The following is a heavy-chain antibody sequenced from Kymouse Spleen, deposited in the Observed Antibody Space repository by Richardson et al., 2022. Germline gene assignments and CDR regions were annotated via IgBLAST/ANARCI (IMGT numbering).Heavy chain of an antibody. CDR2: ISYDGSNK. J-gene: IGHJ3*02. V-gene: IGHV3-30*18. CDR3: AKERLELRAFDI. CDR1: GFTFSSYG. Sequence: QVQLVESGGGVVQPGRSLRLSCAASGFTFSSYGMHWVRQAPGKGLEWVAVISYDGSNKYYADSVKGRFTISRDNSKNTLYLQMNSLRAEDTAVYYCAKERLELRAFDIWGQGTMVTVSS. D-gene: IGHD1-7*01.